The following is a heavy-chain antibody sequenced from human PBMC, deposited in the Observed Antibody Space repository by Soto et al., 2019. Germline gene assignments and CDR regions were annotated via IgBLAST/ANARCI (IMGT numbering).Heavy chain of an antibody. V-gene: IGHV4-59*08. CDR3: ARRYSSSFDY. Sequence: QVQLQESGPGLVKPSETLSLTCTVSGGSISSYYWSWIRQPPGKGLEWIGYIYYSGSINYNPSLKSRVTISVDTSKNQFSLKLSSVTAADTAVYYCARRYSSSFDYWGQGTLVTVSS. CDR1: GGSISSYY. J-gene: IGHJ4*02. CDR2: IYYSGSI. D-gene: IGHD6-13*01.